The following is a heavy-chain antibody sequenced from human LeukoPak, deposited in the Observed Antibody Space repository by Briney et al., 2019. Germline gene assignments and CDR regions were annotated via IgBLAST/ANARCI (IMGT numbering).Heavy chain of an antibody. J-gene: IGHJ4*02. V-gene: IGHV3-30*04. CDR3: AIGPMATTYFDY. D-gene: IGHD3-10*01. CDR2: ISYDGSNR. CDR1: GFTFSSYA. Sequence: GRSLRLSCAASGFTFSSYAMHWVRQAPGKGLEWVAVISYDGSNRYYADSVKGRFTISRDNAKNSLYLQMNSLRAEDTAVYYCAIGPMATTYFDYWGQGTLVTVSS.